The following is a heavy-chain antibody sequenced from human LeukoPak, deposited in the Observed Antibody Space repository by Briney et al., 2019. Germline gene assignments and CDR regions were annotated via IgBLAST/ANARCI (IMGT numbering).Heavy chain of an antibody. V-gene: IGHV3-9*01. D-gene: IGHD3-16*01. J-gene: IGHJ4*02. CDR3: ASDLG. CDR1: GFTFDDYA. CDR2: ISWNSGSI. Sequence: PGRSLRLSCAASGFTFDDYAMHWVRQAPGKGLEWVSGISWNSGSIGYADSVRGRFTISRDNGMNTLYLQMNSLRAEDTAVYYCASDLGWGQGTLVTVSS.